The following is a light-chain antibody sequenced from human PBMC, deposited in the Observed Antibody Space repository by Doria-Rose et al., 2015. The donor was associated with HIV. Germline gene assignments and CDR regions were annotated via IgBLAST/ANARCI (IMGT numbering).Light chain of an antibody. V-gene: IGKV1-13*02. J-gene: IGKJ5*01. CDR2: AVS. CDR1: QGIISS. Sequence: IRMAQSPSSLSASVGDRVTITCRASQGIISSLAWYQHKPGRPPKLQIFAVSKLASGAPSRFTGSGSGTDFTLTINNLQPEDFATYYCQHFHSYPHGTFGQGTRLEI. CDR3: QHFHSYPHGT.